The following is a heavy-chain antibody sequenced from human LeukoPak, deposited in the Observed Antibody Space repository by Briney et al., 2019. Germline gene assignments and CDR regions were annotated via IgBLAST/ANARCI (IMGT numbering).Heavy chain of an antibody. CDR2: IIPIFGTA. J-gene: IGHJ4*02. CDR3: ARDLSQNYYDSSGYFPY. V-gene: IGHV1-69*13. Sequence: ASVTVSCKASGGTFSSYAISWVRQAPGQGLEWMGGIIPIFGTANYAQKFQGRVTITADESTSTAYMELSSLRSEDTAVYYCARDLSQNYYDSSGYFPYWGQGTLVTVSS. D-gene: IGHD3-22*01. CDR1: GGTFSSYA.